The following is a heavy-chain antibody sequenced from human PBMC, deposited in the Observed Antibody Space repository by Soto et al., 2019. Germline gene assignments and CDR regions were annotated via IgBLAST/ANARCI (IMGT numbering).Heavy chain of an antibody. CDR2: ISYDGSNK. CDR1: GFTFSSYG. V-gene: IGHV3-30*18. J-gene: IGHJ4*02. CDR3: AKETGQLALDY. D-gene: IGHD6-6*01. Sequence: QVQLVESGGGVVQPGRSLRFSCAASGFTFSSYGMHWVRQAPGKGLEWVAVISYDGSNKYYADSVKGRFTISRDNSKNTLYLQMNSLRAEDTAVYYCAKETGQLALDYWGQGTLVIVSS.